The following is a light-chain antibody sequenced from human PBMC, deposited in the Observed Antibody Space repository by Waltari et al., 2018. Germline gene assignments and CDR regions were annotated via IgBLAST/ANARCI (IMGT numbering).Light chain of an antibody. Sequence: QSALTQSASVSGSPGQSITISCTGTSSDFAVFNYVSWYQQHPGKAPQLMIYDVSKRPSGGSNRFSGSKSGSTASLTISGLQAEDEADYYCSSYTSTWVFGGGTKLTVL. CDR2: DVS. J-gene: IGLJ3*02. CDR3: SSYTSTWV. CDR1: SSDFAVFNY. V-gene: IGLV2-14*01.